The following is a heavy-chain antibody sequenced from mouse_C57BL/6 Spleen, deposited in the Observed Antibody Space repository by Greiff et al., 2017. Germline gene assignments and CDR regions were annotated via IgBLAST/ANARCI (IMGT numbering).Heavy chain of an antibody. CDR1: GYSITSGYY. V-gene: IGHV3-6*01. Sequence: ESGPGLVKPSQSLSLTCSVTGYSITSGYYWNWIRQFPGNKLEWMGYISYDGSNNYNPSLKNRISITRDTSKNQFFLKLNSVTTEDTATYYCARDRGGYYAMDYWGQGTSVTVSS. CDR2: ISYDGSN. CDR3: ARDRGGYYAMDY. D-gene: IGHD3-3*01. J-gene: IGHJ4*01.